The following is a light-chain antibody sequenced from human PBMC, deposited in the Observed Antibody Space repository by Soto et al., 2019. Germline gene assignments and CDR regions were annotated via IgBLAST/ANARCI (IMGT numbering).Light chain of an antibody. V-gene: IGKV1-5*03. CDR3: QQYNSYSQT. CDR1: QSISSW. J-gene: IGKJ1*01. CDR2: KAS. Sequence: DIKMTQSPSTLFASVGDRVTIPCRASQSISSWLAWYQQKPGKAPKLLIYKASSLESGVPSRFSGSGSGTEFTLTISSLQPDDFATYYCQQYNSYSQTFGQGTKVDIK.